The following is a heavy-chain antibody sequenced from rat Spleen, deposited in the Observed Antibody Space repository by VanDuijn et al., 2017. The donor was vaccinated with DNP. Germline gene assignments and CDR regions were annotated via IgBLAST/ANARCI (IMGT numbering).Heavy chain of an antibody. J-gene: IGHJ4*01. Sequence: QVQLKESGPGLVQPSQTLSLTCTVSGLSLISYHVHWVRQPPGKGLEWMGRIQSGGSIDYNSALKSRLSISRDTSKSQVFLRMNSLEAEDTAMYFCARNYGLMDAWGQGISVTVSS. CDR1: GLSLISYH. V-gene: IGHV2-27*01. CDR2: IQSGGSI. D-gene: IGHD1-11*01. CDR3: ARNYGLMDA.